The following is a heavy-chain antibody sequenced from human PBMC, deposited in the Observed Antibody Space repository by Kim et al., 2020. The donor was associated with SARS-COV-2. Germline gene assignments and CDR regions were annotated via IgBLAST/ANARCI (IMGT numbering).Heavy chain of an antibody. V-gene: IGHV3-23*01. Sequence: DSGKGRFTISRDKSKNTLSLQMHSLSVEDTAVYYCAKVDGFGSSLYDMDVWGQGSTVTVSS. D-gene: IGHD6-13*01. J-gene: IGHJ6*02. CDR3: AKVDGFGSSLYDMDV.